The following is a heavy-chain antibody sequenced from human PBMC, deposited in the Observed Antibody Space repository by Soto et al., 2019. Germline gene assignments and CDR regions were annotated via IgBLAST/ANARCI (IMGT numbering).Heavy chain of an antibody. Sequence: QVPLVQSGAEVKKPGASVKVSCKASGYTFTSYDINWVRQATGQGLEWMGWMNPNSGNTGYAQKFQGRVTMTRNTSISTAYMELSSLRSEDTAVYYCARGLSGYDFSRYYYYYYMDVWGKGTTVTVSS. J-gene: IGHJ6*03. CDR1: GYTFTSYD. CDR3: ARGLSGYDFSRYYYYYYMDV. D-gene: IGHD5-12*01. CDR2: MNPNSGNT. V-gene: IGHV1-8*01.